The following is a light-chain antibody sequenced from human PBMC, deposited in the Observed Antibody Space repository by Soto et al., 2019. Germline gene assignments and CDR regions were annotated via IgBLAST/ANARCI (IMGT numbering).Light chain of an antibody. CDR1: QDVGKW. CDR3: QQANSFPIT. Sequence: DIEISQSPPSVSASVGHRVPIPGXASQDVGKWLAWYQQKPGKAPTLLIHGASSLQSGVPPRYSGSGYGTDFTLTISSLQPEDFATYYCQQANSFPITFGQGTRLEIK. J-gene: IGKJ5*01. V-gene: IGKV1-12*01. CDR2: GAS.